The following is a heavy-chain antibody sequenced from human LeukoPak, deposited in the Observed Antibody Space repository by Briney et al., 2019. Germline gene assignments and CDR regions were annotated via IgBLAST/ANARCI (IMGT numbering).Heavy chain of an antibody. CDR3: ARHQLRYFDWLSPYFDY. Sequence: PSETLSLTCAVYGGSFSGYYWSWIRQPPGKGLEWIGEINHSGSTNYNPSLKSRVTISVDTSKNQFSLKLSSVTAADTAVYYCARHQLRYFDWLSPYFDYWGQGTLVTVSS. D-gene: IGHD3-9*01. CDR2: INHSGST. CDR1: GGSFSGYY. V-gene: IGHV4-34*01. J-gene: IGHJ4*02.